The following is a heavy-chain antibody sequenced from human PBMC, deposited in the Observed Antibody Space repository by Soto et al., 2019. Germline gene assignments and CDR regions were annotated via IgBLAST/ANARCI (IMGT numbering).Heavy chain of an antibody. V-gene: IGHV5-51*01. CDR3: ARAVSGGFYQYVMDV. CDR1: GYTFTSSW. J-gene: IGHJ6*02. D-gene: IGHD5-12*01. Sequence: GESLKISCKASGYTFTSSWIAWVRQMPEKGLEWMGIIYPGDSHTTYSPSFQGQVTISADKSTSTAYLQWSTLKVSDTAMYLCARAVSGGFYQYVMDVWGQGTTVTVSS. CDR2: IYPGDSHT.